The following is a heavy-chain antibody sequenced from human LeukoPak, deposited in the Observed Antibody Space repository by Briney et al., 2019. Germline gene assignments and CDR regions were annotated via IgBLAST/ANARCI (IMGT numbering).Heavy chain of an antibody. V-gene: IGHV3-15*01. D-gene: IGHD4-23*01. CDR2: IKSKTDGGTT. CDR3: TTALSTVVVSEFDY. J-gene: IGHJ4*02. CDR1: GFTFSNAW. Sequence: GGSLRLSCAASGFTFSNAWMSWVRQAPGKGLEWVGRIKSKTDGGTTDYAAPVKGRFTISRDDSKNTLYLQMNSLKTDDTAGYYCTTALSTVVVSEFDYWGQGTLVTVSS.